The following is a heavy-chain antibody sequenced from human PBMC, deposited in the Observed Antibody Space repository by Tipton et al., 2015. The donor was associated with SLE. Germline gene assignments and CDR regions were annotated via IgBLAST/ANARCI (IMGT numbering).Heavy chain of an antibody. CDR3: AREPAASGWFDP. J-gene: IGHJ5*02. CDR1: GGSISSYY. CDR2: VSYSGST. Sequence: LRLSCTVSGGSISSYYWSWIRQPPGKGLEWIGCVSYSGSTNYNPSLRSRVTISIDTSRNQFSLKLSSVTAADTAVYYCAREPAASGWFDPWGQGALVTVSS. D-gene: IGHD2-2*01. V-gene: IGHV4-59*01.